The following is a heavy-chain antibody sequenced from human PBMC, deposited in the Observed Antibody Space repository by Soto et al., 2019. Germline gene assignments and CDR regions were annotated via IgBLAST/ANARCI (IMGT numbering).Heavy chain of an antibody. CDR1: GGSISSGGYS. CDR2: IYHSGST. V-gene: IGHV4-30-2*01. Sequence: QLQLQVSGSGLVKPSQTLSLTCAVSGGSISSGGYSWSWIRQPPGKGLEWIGYIYHSGSTYYNPSLKSRVTISVDRSKNQFSLKLSSVTAADTAVYYCARDRGFGESYNWFDPWGQGTLVTVSS. J-gene: IGHJ5*02. CDR3: ARDRGFGESYNWFDP. D-gene: IGHD3-10*01.